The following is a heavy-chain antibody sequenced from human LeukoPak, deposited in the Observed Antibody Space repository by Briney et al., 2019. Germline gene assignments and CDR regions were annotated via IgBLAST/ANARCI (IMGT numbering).Heavy chain of an antibody. Sequence: SETLSLTCTVSGGSISSGSYYWSWIRQPAGKGLEWIGRIYTSGSTNYNPSLKSRVTISVDTSKNQFSLKLSSVTAADTAVYYCARGRYYYGSGNYLDYWGQGTLVTVSS. D-gene: IGHD3-10*01. CDR1: GGSISSGSYY. CDR3: ARGRYYYGSGNYLDY. J-gene: IGHJ4*02. V-gene: IGHV4-61*02. CDR2: IYTSGST.